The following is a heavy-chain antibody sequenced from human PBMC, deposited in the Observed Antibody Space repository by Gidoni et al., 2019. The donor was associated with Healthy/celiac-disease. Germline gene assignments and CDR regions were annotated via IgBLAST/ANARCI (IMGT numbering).Heavy chain of an antibody. CDR1: GYSFTSYW. Sequence: EVQLVQSGAEVKKPGESLRISCKGSGYSFTSYWISWVRQMPGKGLEWMGRIDPSDSYTNYRPSFQGHVTISADKSISTAYLQWSSLKASDTAMYYCARRYPSWDYVLNSMDVWGQGTTVTVSS. D-gene: IGHD4-17*01. CDR3: ARRYPSWDYVLNSMDV. CDR2: IDPSDSYT. J-gene: IGHJ6*02. V-gene: IGHV5-10-1*03.